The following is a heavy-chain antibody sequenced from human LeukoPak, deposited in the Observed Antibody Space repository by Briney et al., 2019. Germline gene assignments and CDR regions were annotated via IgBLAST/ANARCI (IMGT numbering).Heavy chain of an antibody. Sequence: SETLSLTCAVYGGSFSGYCWSWIRQPPGKGLEWIGEINHSGSTNYNPSLKSRVTISVDTSKNQFSLKLSSVTAADTAVYYCARSHYYDSSGSHNNWFDPWGQGTLVTVSS. CDR1: GGSFSGYC. CDR2: INHSGST. CDR3: ARSHYYDSSGSHNNWFDP. V-gene: IGHV4-34*01. D-gene: IGHD3-22*01. J-gene: IGHJ5*02.